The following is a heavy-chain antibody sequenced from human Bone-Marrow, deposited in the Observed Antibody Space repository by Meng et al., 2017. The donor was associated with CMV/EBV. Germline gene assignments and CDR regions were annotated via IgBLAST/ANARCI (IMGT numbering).Heavy chain of an antibody. Sequence: SVKVSCKASGGTFSSYAISWVRQAPGQGLEWMGGIIPIFGTANYAQKFQGRVTITTDESTSTAYMELSSLRSEDTAVYYCARDRGYCSSTSCPPFDYWGQGTLVTVPQ. CDR3: ARDRGYCSSTSCPPFDY. CDR1: GGTFSSYA. V-gene: IGHV1-69*05. CDR2: IIPIFGTA. J-gene: IGHJ4*02. D-gene: IGHD2-2*01.